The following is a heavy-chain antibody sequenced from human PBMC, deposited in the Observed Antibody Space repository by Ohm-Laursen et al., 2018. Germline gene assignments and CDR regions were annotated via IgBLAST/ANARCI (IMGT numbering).Heavy chain of an antibody. D-gene: IGHD3-10*01. J-gene: IGHJ4*02. Sequence: TLSLTWTVYGGSFSGYYWSWIRQPPGKGLEWIGEISHRGDTNYIPSLKSRLTISIDTSKSQFSLKLRSATAADTALYYCARYYYGSGSSPDYWGQGTPVIVSS. CDR2: ISHRGDT. CDR3: ARYYYGSGSSPDY. V-gene: IGHV4-34*01. CDR1: GGSFSGYY.